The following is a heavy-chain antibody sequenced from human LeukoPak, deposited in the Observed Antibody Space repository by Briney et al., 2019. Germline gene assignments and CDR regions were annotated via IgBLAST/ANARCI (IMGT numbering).Heavy chain of an antibody. D-gene: IGHD3-22*01. V-gene: IGHV1-46*01. CDR3: ARDPRPSYDSSDYYYPGDY. CDR1: GYTFTSYY. CDR2: INPSGGST. J-gene: IGHJ4*02. Sequence: ASVKVSCKASGYTFTSYYMHWVRQAPGQGREWMAIINPSGGSTNYAQKFQGRVTMTRDTSTSTVYMELSSLRSEDTAVYYCARDPRPSYDSSDYYYPGDYWGQGTLVTVSS.